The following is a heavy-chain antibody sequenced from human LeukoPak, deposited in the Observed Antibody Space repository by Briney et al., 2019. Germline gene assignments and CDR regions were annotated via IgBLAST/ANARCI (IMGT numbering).Heavy chain of an antibody. Sequence: GGSLRLSCAASGLTFSSYGMTWVRQAPGKGLEWVAVISYDGSNKYYADSVKGRFTISRDNSKNTLYLQMNSLRAEDTAVYYCARLGAEDILTGYLAYWGQGTLVTVSS. D-gene: IGHD3-9*01. CDR1: GLTFSSYG. CDR2: ISYDGSNK. CDR3: ARLGAEDILTGYLAY. V-gene: IGHV3-30*03. J-gene: IGHJ4*02.